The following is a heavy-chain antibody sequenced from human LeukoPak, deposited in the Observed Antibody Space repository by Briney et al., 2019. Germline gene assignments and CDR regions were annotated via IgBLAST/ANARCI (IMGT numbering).Heavy chain of an antibody. D-gene: IGHD4-11*01. CDR3: ARVGRPLEGTTGLADY. CDR2: INHSGST. CDR1: GGSFSDYY. Sequence: SETLSLTCAVYGGSFSDYYWSWIRQPPGKGLEWIGEINHSGSTDYKPSLKSRVTISVDTSKNQFSLKLSSVTAADTAVYYCARVGRPLEGTTGLADYWGQGTLVTVPS. J-gene: IGHJ4*02. V-gene: IGHV4-34*01.